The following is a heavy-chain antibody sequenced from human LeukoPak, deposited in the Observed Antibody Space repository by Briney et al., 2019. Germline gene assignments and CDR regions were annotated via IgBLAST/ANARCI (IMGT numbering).Heavy chain of an antibody. CDR3: ASAYNSGGAFDI. CDR1: GGSISSYY. Sequence: SETLSLTCTVSGGSISSYYWSWIRQPPGKGLEWIGYIYYSGSTNYNPSLKSRVTISVDTSKNQFSLKLSSVTAADTAVYYCASAYNSGGAFDIWGQGTMVTVSS. V-gene: IGHV4-59*01. D-gene: IGHD6-25*01. CDR2: IYYSGST. J-gene: IGHJ3*02.